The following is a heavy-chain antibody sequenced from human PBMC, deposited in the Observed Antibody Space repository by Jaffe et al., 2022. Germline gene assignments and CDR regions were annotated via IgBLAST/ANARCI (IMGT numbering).Heavy chain of an antibody. Sequence: EVQLVESGGGLVKPGGSLRLSCAASGFTFSSYSMNWVRQAPGKGLEWVSSISSSSSYIYYADSVKGRFTISRDNAKNSLYLQMNSLRAEDTAVYYCARDDYGDYDGGYWGQGTLVTVSS. CDR3: ARDDYGDYDGGY. V-gene: IGHV3-21*01. CDR2: ISSSSSYI. D-gene: IGHD4-17*01. J-gene: IGHJ4*02. CDR1: GFTFSSYS.